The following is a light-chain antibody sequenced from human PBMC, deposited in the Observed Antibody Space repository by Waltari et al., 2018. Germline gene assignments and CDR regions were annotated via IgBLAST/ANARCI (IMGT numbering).Light chain of an antibody. J-gene: IGLJ1*01. V-gene: IGLV2-23*02. CDR3: CSYAGSGIYV. Sequence: QSALTQPASVSGSPGPSITVPSTGTSSDVGSYNLVSWFQQYPDTAPKLIIFEVNKRPSGVSNRFSGSKSGNTASLTISGLQAGDEADYYCCSYAGSGIYVFGTGAKVTVL. CDR2: EVN. CDR1: SSDVGSYNL.